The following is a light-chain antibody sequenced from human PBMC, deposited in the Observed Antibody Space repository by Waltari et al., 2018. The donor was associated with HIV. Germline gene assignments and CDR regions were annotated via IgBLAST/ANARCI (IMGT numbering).Light chain of an antibody. CDR2: WAS. CDR3: QQYYDTSYT. J-gene: IGKJ2*01. Sequence: DIVMTQSPDSLPVSLGERATINCKSSQGLWHTSMRRHYLAWYQQGPGQTAKLLIDWASTRESGVPARFSGLGSVTDFTLAISSLQPEDVAVYYCQQYYDTSYTFGQGTKLEI. V-gene: IGKV4-1*01. CDR1: QGLWHTSMRRHY.